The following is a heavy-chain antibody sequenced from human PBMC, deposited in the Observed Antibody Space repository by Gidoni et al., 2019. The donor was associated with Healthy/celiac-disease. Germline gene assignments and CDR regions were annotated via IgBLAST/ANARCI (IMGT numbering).Heavy chain of an antibody. CDR2: IRSSSSYI. CDR3: ARDSRYPPNWFDP. V-gene: IGHV3-21*01. D-gene: IGHD3-9*01. CDR1: GFTFSIYS. J-gene: IGHJ5*02. Sequence: EVKLVASGGGLVTPGGSLILSCAASGFTFSIYSMNWVRQGQGKGLEWVSSIRSSSSYIYDADSVKGRVTIARDNAKTSLYLKMNSLRDEDTAVYYCARDSRYPPNWFDPWGQGTLVTVSS.